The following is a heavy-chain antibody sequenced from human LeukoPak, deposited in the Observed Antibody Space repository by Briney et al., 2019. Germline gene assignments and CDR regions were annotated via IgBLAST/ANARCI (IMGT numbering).Heavy chain of an antibody. CDR3: AKDSPPMVRGVIPKQSFDY. Sequence: HAGGSLRLSCAASGFTFSSYAMSWVRQAPGKGLEWVSAISGSGGSTYYADSVKGRFTISRDNSKNTLYLQMNSLRAEDTAVYYCAKDSPPMVRGVIPKQSFDYWGQGTLVTVSS. J-gene: IGHJ4*02. V-gene: IGHV3-23*01. CDR1: GFTFSSYA. CDR2: ISGSGGST. D-gene: IGHD3-10*01.